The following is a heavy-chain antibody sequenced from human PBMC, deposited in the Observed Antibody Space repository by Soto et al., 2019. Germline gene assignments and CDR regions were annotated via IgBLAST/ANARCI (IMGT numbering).Heavy chain of an antibody. Sequence: QVQLQEAGPGVVQPSGTLSLTCSVSGDSISSFNWWTWVRQSPGKGLEWIGETIYGGGGTNYNPSLQSRVTISLDLSQNQFSLKMTSVTAADTAIYYCACYGHSYKIDFWGQVTLVAVSS. V-gene: IGHV4-4*02. CDR1: GDSISSFNW. CDR2: IYGGGGT. CDR3: ACYGHSYKIDF. J-gene: IGHJ4*02. D-gene: IGHD3-10*01.